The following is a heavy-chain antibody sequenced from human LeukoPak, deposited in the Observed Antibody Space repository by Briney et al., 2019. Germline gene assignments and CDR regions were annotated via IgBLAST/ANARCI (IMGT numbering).Heavy chain of an antibody. J-gene: IGHJ4*02. CDR1: GFTFSSYA. CDR2: ISYDGSNK. Sequence: GGSLRLSCAASGFTFSSYAMHWVRQAPGKGLEWVAVISYDGSNKYYADSVKGRFTISRDNSKNTLYLQMNSLRAEDTAVYYWARAPPRWPPPRVIAHWGRAPRAPVPS. V-gene: IGHV3-30-3*01. D-gene: IGHD3-22*01. CDR3: ARAPPRWPPPRVIAH.